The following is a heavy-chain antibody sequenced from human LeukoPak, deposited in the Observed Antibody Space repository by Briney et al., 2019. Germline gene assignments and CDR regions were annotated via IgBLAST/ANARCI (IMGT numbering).Heavy chain of an antibody. Sequence: SETLSLTCSVSGGSISSSSYYWGWIRQPPGKGLEWIASIYYSGSTYYNPSLKSRVTISVDTSKNLFPLKLNFVTAADTAVYYCARPDWDYDAFDIWGQGTMVTVSS. CDR1: GGSISSSSYY. V-gene: IGHV4-39*01. CDR2: IYYSGST. J-gene: IGHJ3*02. CDR3: ARPDWDYDAFDI. D-gene: IGHD1-26*01.